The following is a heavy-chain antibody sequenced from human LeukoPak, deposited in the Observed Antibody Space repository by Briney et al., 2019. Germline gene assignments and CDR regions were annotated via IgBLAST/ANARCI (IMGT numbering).Heavy chain of an antibody. D-gene: IGHD3-22*01. Sequence: SETLSLTCTVSGGSISSHYWSWIRQPPGKGLEWIGYIYYSGSTNYNPSLKSRVTISVDTSKNQFSLKLSSVTAADTAVYYCARADTHDSGGYYYGGEVTYFDYWGQGTLVTVSS. CDR2: IYYSGST. CDR3: ARADTHDSGGYYYGGEVTYFDY. J-gene: IGHJ4*02. V-gene: IGHV4-59*11. CDR1: GGSISSHY.